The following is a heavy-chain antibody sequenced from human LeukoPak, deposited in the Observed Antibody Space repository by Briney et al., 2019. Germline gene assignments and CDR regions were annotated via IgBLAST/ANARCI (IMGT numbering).Heavy chain of an antibody. J-gene: IGHJ4*02. V-gene: IGHV3-7*01. CDR3: ARDRGWYHADS. CDR1: GFTFSSSW. Sequence: PGGPLRLSCAASGFTFSSSWMGWARQAPGKGLEWVANIKEDGSGKQYAVSVQGRFTISRDNAKNSLYLQMNSLRAEDTAVYYCARDRGWYHADSWGQGTVDTVSS. D-gene: IGHD6-19*01. CDR2: IKEDGSGK.